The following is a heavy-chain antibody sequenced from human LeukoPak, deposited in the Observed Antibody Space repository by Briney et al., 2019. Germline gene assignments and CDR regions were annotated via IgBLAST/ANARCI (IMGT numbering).Heavy chain of an antibody. J-gene: IGHJ4*02. D-gene: IGHD3-3*01. V-gene: IGHV4-39*01. CDR1: GDSISSSSYY. Sequence: SETLSLTCTVSGDSISSSSYYWGWIRQPPGKGLEWIGSIYYSGSTYYNPSLKSRVTISVDTSKNQFSLKLSSVTAADTAVYYCARQGDDFWSGYGLDYWGQGTLVTVSS. CDR3: ARQGDDFWSGYGLDY. CDR2: IYYSGST.